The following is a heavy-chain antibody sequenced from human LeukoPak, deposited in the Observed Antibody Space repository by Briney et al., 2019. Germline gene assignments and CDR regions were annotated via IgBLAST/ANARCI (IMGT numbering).Heavy chain of an antibody. Sequence: AGGSLRLSCAASGFTFSSYGMHWVRQAPGKGLEWVAVISYDGSNKYYADSVKGRFTISRDNSKNTLYLQMNSLRAEDTAVYYCAKGPYDSSGYYFDYWGQGTLVTVSS. CDR1: GFTFSSYG. D-gene: IGHD3-22*01. CDR2: ISYDGSNK. CDR3: AKGPYDSSGYYFDY. V-gene: IGHV3-30*18. J-gene: IGHJ4*02.